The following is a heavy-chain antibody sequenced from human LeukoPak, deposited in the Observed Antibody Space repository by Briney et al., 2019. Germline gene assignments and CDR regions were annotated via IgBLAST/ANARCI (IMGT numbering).Heavy chain of an antibody. V-gene: IGHV4-59*11. Sequence: SETLSLTCTVSGGSISSHYWSWIRQPPGKGLEWIGYIYYSGSTNYNPSLKSRVTISVDTSKNQFSLKLSSVTAADTAVYYCARLGGYSYGYPPPTFDYWGQGTLVTVSS. J-gene: IGHJ4*02. CDR3: ARLGGYSYGYPPPTFDY. D-gene: IGHD5-18*01. CDR2: IYYSGST. CDR1: GGSISSHY.